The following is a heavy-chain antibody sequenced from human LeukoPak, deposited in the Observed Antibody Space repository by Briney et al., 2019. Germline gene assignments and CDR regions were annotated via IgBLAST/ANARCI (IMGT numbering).Heavy chain of an antibody. CDR2: ISGSGGST. Sequence: PGGSLRLSCAASGFTFSSYGMSWVRQAPGKGLEWVSAISGSGGSTYYADSVKGRFTISRDNSKNTLYLQMNSLRAEDTAVYYCAKVGDVIRSGEPEYYFDYWGQGTLVTVSS. D-gene: IGHD1-14*01. CDR1: GFTFSSYG. CDR3: AKVGDVIRSGEPEYYFDY. V-gene: IGHV3-23*01. J-gene: IGHJ4*02.